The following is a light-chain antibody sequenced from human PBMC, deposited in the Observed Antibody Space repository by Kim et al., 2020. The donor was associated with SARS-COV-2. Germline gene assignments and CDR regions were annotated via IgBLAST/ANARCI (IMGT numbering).Light chain of an antibody. J-gene: IGLJ1*01. Sequence: GQSVTISCTGTSSDVGGYNYVSWYQQHPGKAPKLMIYEVSKRPSGVPDRFSGSKSGNTASLTVSGLLADDEADYYCSSYAGSNNYVFGTGTKVTVL. CDR3: SSYAGSNNYV. CDR1: SSDVGGYNY. CDR2: EVS. V-gene: IGLV2-8*01.